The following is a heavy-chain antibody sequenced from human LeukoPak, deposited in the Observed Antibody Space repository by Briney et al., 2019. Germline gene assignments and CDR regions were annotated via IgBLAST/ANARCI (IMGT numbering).Heavy chain of an antibody. CDR1: GCTFSSYS. V-gene: IGHV3-21*01. CDR2: INSSSSYI. Sequence: PGGSLRLSCAASGCTFSSYSMNWVRQAPGKGLEWVSSINSSSSYIYYADSVKGRFTISRDNAKNSLYMQMNSLRAEDTAVYYCARDPETILRYPPDPAFDIWGQGTMVTVSS. D-gene: IGHD3-9*01. CDR3: ARDPETILRYPPDPAFDI. J-gene: IGHJ3*02.